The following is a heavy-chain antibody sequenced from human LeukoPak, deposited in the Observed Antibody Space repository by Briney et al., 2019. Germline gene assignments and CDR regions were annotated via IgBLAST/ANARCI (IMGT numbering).Heavy chain of an antibody. Sequence: SETLSLTCTVSDGSISSGSYYWSWIRQPAGKGLDWIGRIYTSGSTNYNPSLKSRVNISIDTSKNQFSLKLSSVTAADTAVYYCARDGDRYYGSGSYVDPWGQGTLVTVSS. V-gene: IGHV4-61*02. CDR1: DGSISSGSYY. CDR2: IYTSGST. D-gene: IGHD3-10*01. CDR3: ARDGDRYYGSGSYVDP. J-gene: IGHJ5*02.